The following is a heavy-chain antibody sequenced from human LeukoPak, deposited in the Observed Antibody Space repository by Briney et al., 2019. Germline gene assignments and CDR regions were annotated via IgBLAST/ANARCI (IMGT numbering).Heavy chain of an antibody. D-gene: IGHD6-13*01. J-gene: IGHJ4*02. Sequence: ASVKVSCKASGYTFTGYYMHWVRQAPGQGLEWMGWINPNSGGTNYAQKFQGRVTMTRDTSISTAYMELSRLRSDDTAVYYCARVGYSSSWPFDYWGQGTLVTVSS. CDR1: GYTFTGYY. CDR3: ARVGYSSSWPFDY. V-gene: IGHV1-2*02. CDR2: INPNSGGT.